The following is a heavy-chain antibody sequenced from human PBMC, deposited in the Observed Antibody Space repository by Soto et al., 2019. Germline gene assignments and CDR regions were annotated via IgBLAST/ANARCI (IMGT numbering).Heavy chain of an antibody. CDR2: ISGSGVTT. CDR3: AKSNLASTGGPYYYYGMDV. J-gene: IGHJ6*02. V-gene: IGHV3-23*01. Sequence: GGSLRLSCAASGFTFNTYAMNWVRQAPEKGLEWVSAISGSGVTTYYADSVRGRFTISRDTSKNTLYLQMNSLRAEDTAVYYCAKSNLASTGGPYYYYGMDVWGQGTTVTVSS. D-gene: IGHD7-27*01. CDR1: GFTFNTYA.